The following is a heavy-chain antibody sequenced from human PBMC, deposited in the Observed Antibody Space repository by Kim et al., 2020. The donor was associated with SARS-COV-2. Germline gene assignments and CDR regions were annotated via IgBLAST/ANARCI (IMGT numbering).Heavy chain of an antibody. CDR1: GFTFSSYG. V-gene: IGHV3-74*03. Sequence: GGSLRLSCAASGFTFSSYGMHWVRQVPGKGLLWVSRIDGDGSNTMYADSVKGRFTISRDNAKNTLYLQMNSLRAEDTAVYYCATGMHCGNTRCGVGYFDYWGQGTLVTVSS. CDR2: IDGDGSNT. D-gene: IGHD2-2*01. CDR3: ATGMHCGNTRCGVGYFDY. J-gene: IGHJ4*02.